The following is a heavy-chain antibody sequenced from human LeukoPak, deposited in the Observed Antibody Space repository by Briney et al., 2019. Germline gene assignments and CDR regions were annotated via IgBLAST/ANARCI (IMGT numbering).Heavy chain of an antibody. CDR3: ARDFTYYDFWSGSYNWFDP. J-gene: IGHJ5*02. Sequence: GGSLRLSCAASGFTFSSYWMSWVRQAPGKGLEWVANIKQDGSEKYYVDSVKGRFTISRDNAKNSLYLQMNSLRAEDTAVYYCARDFTYYDFWSGSYNWFDPWGQGTLVTASS. V-gene: IGHV3-7*01. CDR1: GFTFSSYW. CDR2: IKQDGSEK. D-gene: IGHD3-3*01.